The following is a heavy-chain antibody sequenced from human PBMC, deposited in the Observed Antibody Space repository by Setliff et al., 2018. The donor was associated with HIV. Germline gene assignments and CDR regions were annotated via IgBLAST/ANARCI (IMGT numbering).Heavy chain of an antibody. V-gene: IGHV4-61*02. J-gene: IGHJ5*02. CDR1: GGSISSDSYY. Sequence: SGTLSLTCTVSGGSISSDSYYWSRIRQPAGKGLEWIGRITASGNTNYNPSLKSRVTISLDTSENQFSLDLSSVTAADTAVYYCARDVLSLVRGVPHNWFDPWGQGTLVTVSS. CDR2: ITASGNT. D-gene: IGHD3-10*01. CDR3: ARDVLSLVRGVPHNWFDP.